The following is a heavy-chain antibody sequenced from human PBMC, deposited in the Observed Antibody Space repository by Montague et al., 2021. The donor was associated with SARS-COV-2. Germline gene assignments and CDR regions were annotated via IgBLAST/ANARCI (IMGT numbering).Heavy chain of an antibody. CDR1: GESLSGYY. J-gene: IGHJ6*02. CDR3: ARVPYRLLFVPRYYGMDV. CDR2: ISHSGST. V-gene: IGHV4-34*01. D-gene: IGHD2-2*01. Sequence: SETLSLTCAVYGESLSGYYWSWIRQPPGEGLEWIAEISHSGSTSYNPSLKSRVTISVDTSKNQFSLKLSSATAADTAVYYCARVPYRLLFVPRYYGMDVWGQGTTVTASS.